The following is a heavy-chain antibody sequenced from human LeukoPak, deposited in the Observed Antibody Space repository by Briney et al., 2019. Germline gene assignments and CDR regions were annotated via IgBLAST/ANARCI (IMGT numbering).Heavy chain of an antibody. Sequence: GASVKVSCKASGYTFTGYYMHWVRQAPGQGLEWMGWINPNSGDTNYAQKFQGRVTLTRDTSISTAYMELSSLRSGDTAIYYCARDGALDFWGQGTLVTVSS. J-gene: IGHJ4*02. CDR1: GYTFTGYY. CDR3: ARDGALDF. V-gene: IGHV1-2*02. D-gene: IGHD2-15*01. CDR2: INPNSGDT.